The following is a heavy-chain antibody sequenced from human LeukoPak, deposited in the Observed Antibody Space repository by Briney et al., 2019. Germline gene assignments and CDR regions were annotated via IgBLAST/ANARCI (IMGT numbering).Heavy chain of an antibody. D-gene: IGHD6-13*01. Sequence: GGSLRLSCAVSGFTFNSYWMHWVRQTPGKGLVWVSRLNSDGSSTSYADSVRGRFTISRDNAKNTLYLRMNSLRDEDMAVYYCGRAPSAAGTIDYWGQGTLVTASS. V-gene: IGHV3-74*01. CDR2: LNSDGSST. J-gene: IGHJ4*02. CDR1: GFTFNSYW. CDR3: GRAPSAAGTIDY.